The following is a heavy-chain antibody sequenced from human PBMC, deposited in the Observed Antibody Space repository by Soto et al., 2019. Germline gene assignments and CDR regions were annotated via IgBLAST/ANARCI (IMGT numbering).Heavy chain of an antibody. CDR2: ISGSGGST. D-gene: IGHD3-10*01. V-gene: IGHV3-23*01. CDR3: AKDRRGGSGSSGRSYYYYMDV. J-gene: IGHJ6*03. CDR1: GFTFSSYA. Sequence: GGSLRLSCAASGFTFSSYAMSWVRQAPGKGLEWVSAISGSGGSTYYADSVKGRFTISRDNSKNTLYLQMNSLRAEDTAVYYCAKDRRGGSGSSGRSYYYYMDVWGKGTTVTVSS.